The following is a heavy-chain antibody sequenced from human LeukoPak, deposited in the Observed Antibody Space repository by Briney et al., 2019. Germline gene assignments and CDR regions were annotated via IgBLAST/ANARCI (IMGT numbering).Heavy chain of an antibody. Sequence: GATVKISCKASGYTFTDYYMHWVQQAPGKGLEWMGRVDPEDGETIYAEKFQGRVTITADTSTDTAYMELSSLRSDDTAVYYCARLRKDYGDAFDIWGQGTMVTVSS. CDR2: VDPEDGET. V-gene: IGHV1-69-2*01. D-gene: IGHD4-17*01. CDR3: ARLRKDYGDAFDI. CDR1: GYTFTDYY. J-gene: IGHJ3*02.